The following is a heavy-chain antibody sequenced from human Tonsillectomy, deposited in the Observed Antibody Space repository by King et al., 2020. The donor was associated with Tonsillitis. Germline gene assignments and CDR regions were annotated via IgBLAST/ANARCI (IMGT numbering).Heavy chain of an antibody. CDR3: TVSYGDYIDY. Sequence: VQLVESGGGLVQPGRSLRLSCTASGFTFGDYAMNWVRQAPGKGLEWVSFIRSKAFGGTTEYAASVKGRFTISRDDSKSIGYLQMNSLKTEDTAVYYCTVSYGDYIDYCGQGTLVTVSS. CDR2: IRSKAFGGTT. CDR1: GFTFGDYA. D-gene: IGHD4-17*01. V-gene: IGHV3-49*04. J-gene: IGHJ4*02.